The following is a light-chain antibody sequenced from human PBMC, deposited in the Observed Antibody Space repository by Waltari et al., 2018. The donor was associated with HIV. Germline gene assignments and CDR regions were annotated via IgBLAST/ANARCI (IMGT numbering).Light chain of an antibody. V-gene: IGLV4-69*01. Sequence: QLVLTQSPSASASLGASVKLTCTLSSGHSSYAIAWHQQQPEKGPRYLMKLNSDGSHSKGGGIPDRFSGSSSGAERYLTISSLQSEDEADYYCQTWGTGILVFGGGTNLTVL. CDR3: QTWGTGILV. J-gene: IGLJ3*02. CDR2: LNSDGSH. CDR1: SGHSSYA.